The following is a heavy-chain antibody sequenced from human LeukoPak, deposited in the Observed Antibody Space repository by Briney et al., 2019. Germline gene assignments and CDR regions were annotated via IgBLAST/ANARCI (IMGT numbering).Heavy chain of an antibody. V-gene: IGHV4-39*01. CDR3: ARLSRTDS. J-gene: IGHJ5*01. CDR1: GGSISSSSDY. Sequence: PSETLSLTCTVSGGSISSSSDYWGWIRQSPGKGLEWIGSSYYSGSTYYNPSLKSRITISADTSQNYFSLKLSSVTAADTAMYYCARLSRTDSWGQGTLVTVSS. CDR2: SYYSGST.